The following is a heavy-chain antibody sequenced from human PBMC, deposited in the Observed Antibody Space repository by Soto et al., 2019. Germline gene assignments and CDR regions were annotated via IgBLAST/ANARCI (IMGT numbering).Heavy chain of an antibody. CDR1: GFTFSDYY. Sequence: PGGSLRLSCAASGFTFSDYYMSWIRQAPGKGLEWVSYISSSSSYTNYADSVKGRFTISRDNAKNSLYLQMNSLRAEDTAVYYCARDLFLAVAVPGAFDIWGQGAMVTVSS. D-gene: IGHD6-19*01. V-gene: IGHV3-11*06. CDR2: ISSSSSYT. CDR3: ARDLFLAVAVPGAFDI. J-gene: IGHJ3*02.